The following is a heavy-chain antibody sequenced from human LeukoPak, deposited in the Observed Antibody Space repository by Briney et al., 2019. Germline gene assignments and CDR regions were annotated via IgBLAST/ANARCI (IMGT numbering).Heavy chain of an antibody. V-gene: IGHV4-34*01. CDR2: INHSGST. J-gene: IGHJ6*02. CDR3: ARGLDLSGNYYYGMDV. Sequence: PSETLSLTCAVSGGSISSGGYSWSWIRQPPGRGLEWIGEINHSGSTNYNPSLKSRVTISVDTSKNQFSLKLSSVTAADTAVYYCARGLDLSGNYYYGMDVWGQGTTVTVSS. D-gene: IGHD1-14*01. CDR1: GGSISSGGYS.